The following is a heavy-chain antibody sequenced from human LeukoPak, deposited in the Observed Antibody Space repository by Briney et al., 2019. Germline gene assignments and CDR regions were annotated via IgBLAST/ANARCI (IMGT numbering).Heavy chain of an antibody. Sequence: PGRSLRLSCAASGFTFSSYGMNWVRQAPGKGLEWVSAISVSGNTYHADSVKGRFTISRDSSKNTLYLQMNSLRAGDAAVYYCAKAPVTTCSGAYCYPFDYWSQGTLVTVSS. V-gene: IGHV3-23*01. CDR1: GFTFSSYG. J-gene: IGHJ4*02. D-gene: IGHD2-15*01. CDR3: AKAPVTTCSGAYCYPFDY. CDR2: ISVSGNT.